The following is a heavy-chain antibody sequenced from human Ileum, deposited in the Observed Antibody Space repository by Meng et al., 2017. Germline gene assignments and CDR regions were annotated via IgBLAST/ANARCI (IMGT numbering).Heavy chain of an antibody. V-gene: IGHV4-4*02. Sequence: VRLQESGPGLVKPSGTLPLTCAVSGTWWSWVRQPPGKGLEWIGEIFQSGRTNYNPSLKSRVTISIDKSKSQISLQLSAVTAADTAVYSCATSNDRDVYYLGYWGQGTLVTVSS. J-gene: IGHJ4*02. D-gene: IGHD3-22*01. CDR1: GTW. CDR3: ATSNDRDVYYLGY. CDR2: IFQSGRT.